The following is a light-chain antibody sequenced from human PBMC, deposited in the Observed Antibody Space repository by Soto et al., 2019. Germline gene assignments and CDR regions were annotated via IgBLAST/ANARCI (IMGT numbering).Light chain of an antibody. Sequence: EIVMTQSPATLSVSPGERATLSCRASQSVSSNLAWYQQKPGQAPRLLIYGASTRATGIPARFSGSGSGTEFTLTISSLQPEDLATYYCLQHNSFPFAFGPGTKVDFK. CDR1: QSVSSN. CDR3: LQHNSFPFA. CDR2: GAS. V-gene: IGKV3-15*01. J-gene: IGKJ3*01.